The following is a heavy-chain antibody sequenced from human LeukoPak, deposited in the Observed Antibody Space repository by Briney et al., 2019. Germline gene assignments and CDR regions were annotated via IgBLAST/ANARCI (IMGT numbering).Heavy chain of an antibody. J-gene: IGHJ4*02. D-gene: IGHD6-19*01. Sequence: GGSLRLSCAASGFTFSNNSMTWVRQTPGKGLEWVSGISGSGDSTYYADSVKGRFTISRDNSKNTLYLQMNSLRTEDTAVYFCAKFEGATIPGWFNDYWGQGILVTVSS. CDR1: GFTFSNNS. CDR2: ISGSGDST. V-gene: IGHV3-23*01. CDR3: AKFEGATIPGWFNDY.